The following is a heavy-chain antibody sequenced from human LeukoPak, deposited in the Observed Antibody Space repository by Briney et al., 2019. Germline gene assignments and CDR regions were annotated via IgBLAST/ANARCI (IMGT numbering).Heavy chain of an antibody. D-gene: IGHD4-17*01. J-gene: IGHJ4*02. CDR1: GFTFSSYA. CDR2: ISGSGGSA. CDR3: AKDSLYGDYVSFDY. Sequence: GGSLRLSCAASGFTFSSYAMSWVRQAPGKGLEWVSAISGSGGSAYYADSVKGRFTISRDNSKNTLYLQMNSLRAEDTAVYYCAKDSLYGDYVSFDYWGQGTLVTVSS. V-gene: IGHV3-23*01.